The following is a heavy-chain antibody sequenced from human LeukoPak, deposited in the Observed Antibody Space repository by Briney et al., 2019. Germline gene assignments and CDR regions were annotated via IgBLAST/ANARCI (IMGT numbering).Heavy chain of an antibody. Sequence: PSGTLSLTFDVSGDSISSSNWWNWVRQPPGKGLEWIGGIYHSGSTNYNPSLKSRVTMSVDKSKNQFSLKLSSVTAADTAVFYCARRRYNYGFDSWGQGTLVTVSS. CDR2: IYHSGST. CDR3: ARRRYNYGFDS. D-gene: IGHD5-18*01. J-gene: IGHJ4*02. CDR1: GDSISSSNW. V-gene: IGHV4-4*02.